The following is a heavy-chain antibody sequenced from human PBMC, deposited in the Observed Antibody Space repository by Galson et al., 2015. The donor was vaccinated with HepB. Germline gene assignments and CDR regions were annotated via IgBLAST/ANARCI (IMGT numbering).Heavy chain of an antibody. CDR3: ARESIAVAGDFFWYFDL. D-gene: IGHD6-19*01. CDR1: GYTFTSYA. Sequence: SVKVSCKASGYTFTSYAINWVRQAPGQGLEWMGWINTNTGNPTYAQGFTGRFVFSLDTSVSTAYLQISSLKAEDTAVYYCARESIAVAGDFFWYFDLWGRGTLVTVSS. V-gene: IGHV7-4-1*02. CDR2: INTNTGNP. J-gene: IGHJ2*01.